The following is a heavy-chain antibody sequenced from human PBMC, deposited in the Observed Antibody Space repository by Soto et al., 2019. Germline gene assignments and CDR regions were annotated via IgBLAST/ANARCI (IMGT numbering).Heavy chain of an antibody. CDR1: GGSLTKYY. V-gene: IGHV4-4*07. Sequence: SLTCTVSGGSLTKYYWSWIRQPAGKGLEWIGRISTSGNVVSKASLRSRLTMSVDTSKNQFSLRLTSVTAADTAVYYCARDNNDFWSLYPLAFDYWGQGALVTVYS. J-gene: IGHJ4*02. CDR3: ARDNNDFWSLYPLAFDY. D-gene: IGHD3-3*01. CDR2: ISTSGNV.